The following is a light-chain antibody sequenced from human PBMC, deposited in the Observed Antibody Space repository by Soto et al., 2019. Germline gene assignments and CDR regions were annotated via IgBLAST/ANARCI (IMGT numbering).Light chain of an antibody. CDR3: LQYDKLPIT. V-gene: IGKV1-33*01. CDR1: QDSSHY. CDR2: DGS. J-gene: IGKJ5*01. Sequence: IQMSQSPSPLTASVGDRVAITCQARQDSSHYLNWYQEKPGKAPYLLIYDGSNLETGVASKFSGSGSGTDFTFTISGLQSEDIATYDCLQYDKLPITVCLGKRLE.